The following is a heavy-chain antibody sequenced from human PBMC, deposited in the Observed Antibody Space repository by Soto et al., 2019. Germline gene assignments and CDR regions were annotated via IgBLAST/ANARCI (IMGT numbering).Heavy chain of an antibody. CDR1: FGSYA. CDR2: IWYDGSNK. V-gene: IGHV3-33*01. Sequence: FGSYARKPACEAPGKGLEWVAVIWYDGSNKYYADSVKGRFTISRDNSKNTLYLQMNSLRAEDTAVYYCARDITRAMVRIYYGMDVWGQGT. J-gene: IGHJ6*02. D-gene: IGHD3-10*01. CDR3: ARDITRAMVRIYYGMDV.